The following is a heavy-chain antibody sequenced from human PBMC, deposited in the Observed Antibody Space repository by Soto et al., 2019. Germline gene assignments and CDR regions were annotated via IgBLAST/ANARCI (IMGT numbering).Heavy chain of an antibody. Sequence: SETLSLSCTVSGGSISSSSYYWGWIRQPPGKGLEWIGSIYYSGSTYYNPSLKSRVTISVDTPKNQFSLKLSSVTAADTAVYYCARHPPYSGSWYENWFDPWGQGTLVTVSS. CDR2: IYYSGST. CDR1: GGSISSSSYY. V-gene: IGHV4-39*01. J-gene: IGHJ5*02. D-gene: IGHD6-13*01. CDR3: ARHPPYSGSWYENWFDP.